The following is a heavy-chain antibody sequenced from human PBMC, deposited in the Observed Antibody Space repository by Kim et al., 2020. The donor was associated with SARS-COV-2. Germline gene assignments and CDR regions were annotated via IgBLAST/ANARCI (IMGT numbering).Heavy chain of an antibody. V-gene: IGHV4-34*01. J-gene: IGHJ4*02. D-gene: IGHD1-26*01. Sequence: SETLSLTCAVYGGSFSGYYWSWIRQPPGKGLEWIGEINHSGSTNYNPSLKSRVTISVDTSKNQFSLKLSSVTAADTAVYYCARGPRGWSYSGSYHFDYWGPGTLGTVSS. CDR1: GGSFSGYY. CDR2: INHSGST. CDR3: ARGPRGWSYSGSYHFDY.